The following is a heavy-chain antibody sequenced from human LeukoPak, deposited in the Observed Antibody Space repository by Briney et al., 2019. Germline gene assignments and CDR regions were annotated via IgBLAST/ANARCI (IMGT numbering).Heavy chain of an antibody. J-gene: IGHJ6*02. CDR3: ARPRPFDYGDYVGGMDV. CDR1: GYSFTSYW. CDR2: IYPGDSDT. V-gene: IGHV5-51*01. D-gene: IGHD4-17*01. Sequence: GESLQISCKGSGYSFTSYWIGWVRQMPGKGLEWMGIIYPGDSDTRYSPSFQGQVTISADKSISTAYLQWSSLKASDTAMYYCARPRPFDYGDYVGGMDVWGQGTTVTVSS.